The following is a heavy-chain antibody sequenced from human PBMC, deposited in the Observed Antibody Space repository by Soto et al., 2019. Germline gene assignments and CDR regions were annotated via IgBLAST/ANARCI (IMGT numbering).Heavy chain of an antibody. Sequence: GGSLKLCSAASGFSFSSYRMNGVRQAPGKGLEWVSSISSSSSYIYYADSVKSRFTISRDNAKNSLYLQMNSLRAEDTAVYYCARDRXCSGGSCYYRYYYGMDVWGQGTTVTVSS. J-gene: IGHJ6*02. CDR3: ARDRXCSGGSCYYRYYYGMDV. CDR1: GFSFSSYR. V-gene: IGHV3-21*01. D-gene: IGHD2-15*01. CDR2: ISSSSSYI.